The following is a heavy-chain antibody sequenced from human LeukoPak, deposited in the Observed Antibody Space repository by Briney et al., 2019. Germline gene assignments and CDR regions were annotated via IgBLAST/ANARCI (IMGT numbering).Heavy chain of an antibody. CDR1: GLTVSSNY. CDR2: IYSGGST. J-gene: IGHJ4*02. Sequence: GGSLRLSCAASGLTVSSNYMSWIRQAPGKGLEWVSVIYSGGSTYYADSVKGRFTISRDNSKNTLYLQMNNLRAEDTAVYYCASPSPLWFGELFFDYWGQGTLVTVSS. V-gene: IGHV3-66*01. D-gene: IGHD3-10*01. CDR3: ASPSPLWFGELFFDY.